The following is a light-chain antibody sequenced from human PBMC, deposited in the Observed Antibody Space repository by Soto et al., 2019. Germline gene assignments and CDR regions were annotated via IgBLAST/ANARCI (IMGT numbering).Light chain of an antibody. J-gene: IGKJ2*01. CDR2: DAS. CDR3: QQYKSDST. Sequence: DIQMTQSPSSLSASVGDRVTITCRASQSISHYLAWYQQKPGKAPKLLIYDASTLEGGIPSRFSGSGSGTNFTLIISSLQPDDFAPDDCQQYKSDSTFGQGTKLGIK. V-gene: IGKV1-5*01. CDR1: QSISHY.